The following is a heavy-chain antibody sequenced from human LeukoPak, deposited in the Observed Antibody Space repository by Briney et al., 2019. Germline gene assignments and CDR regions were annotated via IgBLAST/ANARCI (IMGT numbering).Heavy chain of an antibody. CDR2: ISAYNGNT. CDR1: GYTFTSYG. D-gene: IGHD3-16*01. V-gene: IGHV1-18*01. Sequence: GASVKVSCKASGYTFTSYGINWVRQAPGQGLEWMGWISAYNGNTNYAQKLQGRVTMTTDTSTGTAYMELRSLRSDDTAVYYCARATYRAGGLYYFDYWGQGTLVTVSS. CDR3: ARATYRAGGLYYFDY. J-gene: IGHJ4*02.